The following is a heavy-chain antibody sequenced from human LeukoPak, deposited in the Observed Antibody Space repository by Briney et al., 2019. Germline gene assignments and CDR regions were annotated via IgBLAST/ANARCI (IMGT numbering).Heavy chain of an antibody. J-gene: IGHJ6*02. CDR1: GFTVSSIH. CDR2: IYSGGNT. D-gene: IGHD3-10*01. V-gene: IGHV3-53*01. CDR3: ARGQSGTPHYYYGMDV. Sequence: GGSLRLSCAASGFTVSSIHMVWVRQAPGKGLEWVSIIYSGGNTYYADSVKGRFTVSRDNSKNTLSLQMNSLRAEDTAVYYCARGQSGTPHYYYGMDVWGQGTTVTVSS.